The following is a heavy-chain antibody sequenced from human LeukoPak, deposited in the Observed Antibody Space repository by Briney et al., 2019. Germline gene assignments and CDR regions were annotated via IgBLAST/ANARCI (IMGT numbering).Heavy chain of an antibody. CDR3: AAGRQWLDHLHYYYYGMDV. Sequence: GASVNVSCKASGFTFTSSAVQWVRQARGQRLEWIGWIVVGSGNTNYAQKFQERVTITRDMSTSTAYMELSSLRSEDTAVYYCAAGRQWLDHLHYYYYGMDVWGQGTTVTVSS. CDR2: IVVGSGNT. D-gene: IGHD6-19*01. J-gene: IGHJ6*02. V-gene: IGHV1-58*01. CDR1: GFTFTSSA.